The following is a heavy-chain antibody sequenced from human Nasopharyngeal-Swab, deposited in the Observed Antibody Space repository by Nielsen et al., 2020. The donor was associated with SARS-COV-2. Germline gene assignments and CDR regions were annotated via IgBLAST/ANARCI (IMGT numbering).Heavy chain of an antibody. CDR3: ARDLQRFLEWLPNYYYYGMDV. CDR2: ISAYNGNT. V-gene: IGHV1-18*01. D-gene: IGHD3-3*01. Sequence: WVRQAPGQGLEWMGWISAYNGNTNYAQKLQGRVTMTTDTSTSTAYMELRSLRSDDTAVYYCARDLQRFLEWLPNYYYYGMDVWGQGTTVTVSS. J-gene: IGHJ6*02.